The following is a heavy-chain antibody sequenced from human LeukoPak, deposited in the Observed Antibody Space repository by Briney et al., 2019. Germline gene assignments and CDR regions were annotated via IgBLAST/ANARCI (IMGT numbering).Heavy chain of an antibody. V-gene: IGHV4-39*01. Sequence: SETLSLTCTVSGGSISSSSYYWGWIRQPPGKGLEWIGSIYYSGSTYYNPSLKSRVTISVDTSKNQFSLKLSSVTAADTAVYYCARGGTHFDWSSRDDAFDIWGQGTMVTVSS. D-gene: IGHD3-9*01. CDR3: ARGGTHFDWSSRDDAFDI. J-gene: IGHJ3*02. CDR2: IYYSGST. CDR1: GGSISSSSYY.